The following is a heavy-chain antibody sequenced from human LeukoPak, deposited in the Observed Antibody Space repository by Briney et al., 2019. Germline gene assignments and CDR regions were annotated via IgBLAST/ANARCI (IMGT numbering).Heavy chain of an antibody. J-gene: IGHJ4*02. CDR2: IKSKTDGGTT. Sequence: GGSLRLSCAASGFTFSDAWMSWVRQAPGKGLEWVGRIKSKTDGGTTDYAAPVKGRFTISRDDSKKTLYLQMNSLKNEDTAVYYCTTDWALSLSMIAVVINGEGYWGQGTQVTVSS. CDR3: TTDWALSLSMIAVVINGEGY. CDR1: GFTFSDAW. D-gene: IGHD3-22*01. V-gene: IGHV3-15*01.